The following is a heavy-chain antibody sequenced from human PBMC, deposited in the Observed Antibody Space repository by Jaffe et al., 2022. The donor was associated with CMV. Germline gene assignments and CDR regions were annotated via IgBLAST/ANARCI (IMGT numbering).Heavy chain of an antibody. J-gene: IGHJ5*02. D-gene: IGHD1-26*01. CDR1: GFIFSRFE. V-gene: IGHV3-48*03. CDR3: ARGRELTERGGSYRGLDP. Sequence: EAQLVESGGSLVQPGGSLRLSCAASGFIFSRFEMNWVRQTPGKGLEWISRVTTEGSTTYYADSVKGRFTVSRDNAKNLLFLQMNSLRAEDTAVYFCARGRELTERGGSYRGLDPWGQGTLVTVSS. CDR2: VTTEGSTT.